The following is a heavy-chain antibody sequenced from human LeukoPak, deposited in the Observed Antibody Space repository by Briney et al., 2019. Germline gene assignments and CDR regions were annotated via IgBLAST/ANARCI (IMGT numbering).Heavy chain of an antibody. CDR2: ISYDGSNK. V-gene: IGHV3-30-3*01. CDR3: ARAQAAAGYYFDY. Sequence: GGSLRLSCAASGFFLSTYTMYWVRQAPVKGLEWVAIISYDGSNKYYADSVKGRFTISRDNSKNTLYLQMNSLRAEDTAVYYCARAQAAAGYYFDYWGQGTLVTVSS. J-gene: IGHJ4*02. D-gene: IGHD6-13*01. CDR1: GFFLSTYT.